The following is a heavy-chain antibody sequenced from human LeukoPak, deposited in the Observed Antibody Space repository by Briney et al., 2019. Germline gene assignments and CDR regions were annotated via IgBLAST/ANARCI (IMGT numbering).Heavy chain of an antibody. D-gene: IGHD2-2*02. J-gene: IGHJ3*02. CDR3: AIWAYCSSTSCYRTGAFDT. CDR2: INPNSGGT. V-gene: IGHV1-2*02. Sequence: ASVKVSCKASGYTFTGYYMHWVRQAPGQGLEWMGWINPNSGGTNYAQKFQGRVTMTRDTSISTAYMELSRLRSDDTAVYYCAIWAYCSSTSCYRTGAFDTWGQGTMVTVSS. CDR1: GYTFTGYY.